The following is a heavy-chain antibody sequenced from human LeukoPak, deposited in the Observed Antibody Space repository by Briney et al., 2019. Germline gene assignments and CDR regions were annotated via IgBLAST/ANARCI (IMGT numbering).Heavy chain of an antibody. J-gene: IGHJ4*02. CDR1: GFTFSSYS. V-gene: IGHV3-21*01. CDR2: ISSSSSYI. CDR3: ARDFRRHDCSGYYV. Sequence: PGGSLRLSCAASGFTFSSYSMNWVRQAPGKGLEWVSSISSSSSYIYYADSVKGRFTISRDNAKNSLYLQMNSLRAEDTAVYYCARDFRRHDCSGYYVWGQGTLVTVSS. D-gene: IGHD3-22*01.